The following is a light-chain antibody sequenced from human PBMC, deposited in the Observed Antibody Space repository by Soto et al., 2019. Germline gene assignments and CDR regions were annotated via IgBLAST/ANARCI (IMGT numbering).Light chain of an antibody. CDR1: ENINGY. Sequence: DIQMTQSPSSLSASVGDRVTVTCWASENINGYLNWYQQRPGKAPELLLSGASSLQSGDPSRFSGSGSGTEYTLTIYSLQPEDFASYFCQQTFSPPITFGQGTKLEI. J-gene: IGKJ2*01. V-gene: IGKV1-39*01. CDR3: QQTFSPPIT. CDR2: GAS.